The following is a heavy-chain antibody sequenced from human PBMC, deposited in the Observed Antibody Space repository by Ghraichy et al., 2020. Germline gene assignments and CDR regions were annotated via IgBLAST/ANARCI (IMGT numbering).Heavy chain of an antibody. Sequence: SVKVSCKASGGTFSSYTISWVRQAPGQGLEWMGRIIPILGIANYAQKFQGRVTITADKSTSTAYMELSSLRSEDTAVYYCARGTEWGTNAAAGKNSPFDYWGQGTLVTVSS. D-gene: IGHD6-13*01. V-gene: IGHV1-69*02. CDR2: IIPILGIA. CDR1: GGTFSSYT. J-gene: IGHJ4*02. CDR3: ARGTEWGTNAAAGKNSPFDY.